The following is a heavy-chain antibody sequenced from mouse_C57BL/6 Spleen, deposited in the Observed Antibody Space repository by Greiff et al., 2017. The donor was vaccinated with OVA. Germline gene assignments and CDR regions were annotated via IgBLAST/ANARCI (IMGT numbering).Heavy chain of an antibody. D-gene: IGHD1-1*01. V-gene: IGHV1-62-3*01. CDR2: IDPNSVCT. CDR3: ARANYYGSREHFDV. Sequence: VQLQQPGAELVKPGASVKLSSKASGYTFTSYWMHWLKQRPGRGLEWIGRIDPNSVCTTYNEKFKSKATLTVDKPSSTAYMQLSSLTSEDSAVYYCARANYYGSREHFDVWGTGTTDTVSS. CDR1: GYTFTSYW. J-gene: IGHJ1*03.